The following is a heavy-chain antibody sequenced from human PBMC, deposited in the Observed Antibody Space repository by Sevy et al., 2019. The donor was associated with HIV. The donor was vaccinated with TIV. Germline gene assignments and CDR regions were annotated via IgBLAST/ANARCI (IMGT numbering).Heavy chain of an antibody. V-gene: IGHV3-49*04. J-gene: IGHJ4*02. CDR3: IRSRQLGYTAMVPDY. CDR1: GFNLGDYA. Sequence: GGSLRLSCSTSGFNLGDYAMSWVRQSPGKGLEWVGFMGSKAFAGTTEYAASVKGRFTISTDDSKANAHLQMNSLRAEDTGVYYCIRSRQLGYTAMVPDYWGQGTLVTVSS. D-gene: IGHD5-18*01. CDR2: MGSKAFAGTT.